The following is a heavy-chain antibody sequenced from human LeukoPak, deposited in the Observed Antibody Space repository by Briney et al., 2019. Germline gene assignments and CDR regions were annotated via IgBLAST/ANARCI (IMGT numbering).Heavy chain of an antibody. CDR2: IKQDGSEI. J-gene: IGHJ4*02. CDR1: GFTLSSNW. D-gene: IGHD4-17*01. Sequence: PGGSLRLSCAASGFTLSSNWMSWVRQAPGKGLEWVANIKQDGSEIKYVDSVKGRFTISRDNSKNTLYLQMNSLRAEDTAVYYCAKVASGDYAGNWGQGTLVTVSS. V-gene: IGHV3-7*03. CDR3: AKVASGDYAGN.